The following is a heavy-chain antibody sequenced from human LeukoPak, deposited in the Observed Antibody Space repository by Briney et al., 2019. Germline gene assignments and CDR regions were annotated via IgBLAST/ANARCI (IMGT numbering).Heavy chain of an antibody. CDR1: GYTFTTYW. D-gene: IGHD6-13*01. CDR3: ARRYGKLPDY. Sequence: GESLKIPCKGSGYTFTTYWIGWVRQMPGKGLEWMGIIYPSDSDTRYSPSFRGQVTISADKSISTAYLQWSSLKASDSAMYYCARRYGKLPDYWGQGTLVTVSS. J-gene: IGHJ4*02. V-gene: IGHV5-51*01. CDR2: IYPSDSDT.